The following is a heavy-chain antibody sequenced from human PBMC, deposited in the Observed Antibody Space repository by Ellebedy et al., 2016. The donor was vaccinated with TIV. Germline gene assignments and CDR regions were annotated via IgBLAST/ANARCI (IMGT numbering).Heavy chain of an antibody. CDR1: GGTFSNYA. V-gene: IGHV1-69*10. Sequence: AASVKVSCKASGGTFSNYAITWMRQAPGQGLEWVEGIVPILGTANYAPKFQGSVTITADKSTSTAYMELSSLRSEDTAVYYCARATPGTWSEYFQHWGQGTLVTVSS. J-gene: IGHJ1*01. CDR3: ARATPGTWSEYFQH. CDR2: IVPILGTA. D-gene: IGHD6-13*01.